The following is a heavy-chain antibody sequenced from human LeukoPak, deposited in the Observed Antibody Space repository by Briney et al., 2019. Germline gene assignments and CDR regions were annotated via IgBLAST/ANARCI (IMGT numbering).Heavy chain of an antibody. V-gene: IGHV4-61*02. J-gene: IGHJ4*02. CDR1: GHSISSGSYD. Sequence: SQTLSPTCTVSGHSISSGSYDWSWIRQPAGKGLEWIGRISTSGSTNYNPSLKSRVTISIDTSKNQFSLKLTSVTAADTAVYYCARDSSRWYFGYWGQGTLVTVSS. CDR2: ISTSGST. CDR3: ARDSSRWYFGY. D-gene: IGHD6-19*01.